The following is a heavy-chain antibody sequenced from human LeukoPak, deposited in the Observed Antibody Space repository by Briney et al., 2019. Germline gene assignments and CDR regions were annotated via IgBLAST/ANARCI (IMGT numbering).Heavy chain of an antibody. D-gene: IGHD6-19*01. V-gene: IGHV3-20*04. CDR3: ARVGMLELAGTAAWFDP. Sequence: GGSLRLSCAASGFTFADYGMSWVRQAPGKGLEWVSGINWNGGSTGCADSVKGRFTISRDNAKNSLYLQMNSLRAEDTALYYCARVGMLELAGTAAWFDPWGQGTLVTVSS. J-gene: IGHJ5*02. CDR2: INWNGGST. CDR1: GFTFADYG.